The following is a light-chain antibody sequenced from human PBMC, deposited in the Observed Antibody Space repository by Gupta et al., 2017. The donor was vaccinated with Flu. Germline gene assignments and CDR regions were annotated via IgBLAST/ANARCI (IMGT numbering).Light chain of an antibody. V-gene: IGKV3-11*01. CDR1: KTFGIF. J-gene: IGKJ2*03. Sequence: EIVLPHPQATLPLSSGERATPPARPSKTFGIFLAWYQQNPGHAPRTLIYDASIRTTGTQPRFSGSGCGTDFSLTISSLECEDFTFYYCQQRRRPYSFGQGTKLEI. CDR2: DAS. CDR3: QQRRRPYS.